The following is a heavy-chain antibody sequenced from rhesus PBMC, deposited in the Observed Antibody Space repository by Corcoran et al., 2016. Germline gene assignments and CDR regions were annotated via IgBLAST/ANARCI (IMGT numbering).Heavy chain of an antibody. J-gene: IGHJ4*01. Sequence: QVQLQESGPALVKPSETLSLTCAVSGGSFTTYWWTWIRQSPGKGLEWIGEVNGNTGYSNYNPSLKSLVTISKDASTNQFSLALSSVTAADTAVYYCAKYGGGSWTPVFDYWGQGVLVTVSS. V-gene: IGHV4-80*01. CDR2: VNGNTGYS. D-gene: IGHD6-25*01. CDR1: GGSFTTYW. CDR3: AKYGGGSWTPVFDY.